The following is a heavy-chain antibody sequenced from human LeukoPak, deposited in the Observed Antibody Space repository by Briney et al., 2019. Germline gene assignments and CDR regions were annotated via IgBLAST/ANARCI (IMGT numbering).Heavy chain of an antibody. Sequence: PSETLSLTCSDTGGSISSYYYWSWIRQPAGKGLEWIGRIYTSGSTKHNPSLKSRVIMSVDTSKNQLSLKLSSVTAADTAVYYCARVSDLGDWYFDLWGRGTLVTVSS. J-gene: IGHJ2*01. CDR1: GGSISSYYY. D-gene: IGHD1-26*01. CDR3: ARVSDLGDWYFDL. CDR2: IYTSGST. V-gene: IGHV4-4*07.